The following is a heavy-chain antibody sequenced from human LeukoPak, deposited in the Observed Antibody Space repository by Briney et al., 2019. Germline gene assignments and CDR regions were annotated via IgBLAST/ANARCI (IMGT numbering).Heavy chain of an antibody. CDR3: ARDWNNGAGQQLVDC. CDR1: GYTFTTYG. CDR2: ISGYNGDT. Sequence: GASVNVPYKASGYTFTTYGIFWVRQAPGQGLEWLGWISGYNGDTNYAHSLQDRVIMTTDTSTSTAYMELRNLNFNDTAVYYCARDWNNGAGQQLVDCWGEATLVTVSS. D-gene: IGHD6-6*01. V-gene: IGHV1-18*01. J-gene: IGHJ1*01.